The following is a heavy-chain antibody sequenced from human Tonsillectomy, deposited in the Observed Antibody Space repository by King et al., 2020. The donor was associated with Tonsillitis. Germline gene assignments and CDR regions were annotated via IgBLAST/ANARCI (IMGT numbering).Heavy chain of an antibody. CDR1: GYIFTGYW. V-gene: IGHV5-51*01. D-gene: IGHD3-3*01. J-gene: IGHJ5*02. CDR3: ARQGEIRGYYPELNWFDP. Sequence: VQLVESGAEVKKPGESLKISCKASGYIFTGYWIAWVRQMPGKGLEWMGIIYPGDSDTRYSPSFQGQVTISADKSISTAYLQWSSLKASDTAIYYCARQGEIRGYYPELNWFDPWGQGTLVTVSS. CDR2: IYPGDSDT.